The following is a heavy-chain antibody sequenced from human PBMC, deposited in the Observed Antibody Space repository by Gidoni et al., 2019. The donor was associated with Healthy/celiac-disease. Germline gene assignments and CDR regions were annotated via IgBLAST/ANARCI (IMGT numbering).Heavy chain of an antibody. CDR1: GGSISSSSYY. CDR3: ARRVSEAVNPIDY. D-gene: IGHD6-19*01. V-gene: IGHV4-39*01. Sequence: QLQLQESGPGLVKPSETLSLTCTVSGGSISSSSYYWGWIRQPPGKGLEWIGSIYYSGSTYYNPSLKRRVTISVDTSKDQFSLKLSSVTAADTAVYYCARRVSEAVNPIDYWGQGTLVTVSS. CDR2: IYYSGST. J-gene: IGHJ4*02.